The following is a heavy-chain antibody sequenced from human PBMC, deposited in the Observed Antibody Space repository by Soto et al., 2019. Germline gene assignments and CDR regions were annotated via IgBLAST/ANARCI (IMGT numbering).Heavy chain of an antibody. CDR2: IIPIFGTA. V-gene: IGHV1-69*13. CDR1: GGTFSSYA. J-gene: IGHJ5*02. D-gene: IGHD3-10*01. Sequence: GASVKVSCKASGGTFSSYAISWVRQAPGQGLEWMGGIIPIFGTANYAQKFQGRVTITADESTSTAYMELSSLRSEDTAVYYCARDPLPYYYGSGRNWFDPWGQGTLVTVSS. CDR3: ARDPLPYYYGSGRNWFDP.